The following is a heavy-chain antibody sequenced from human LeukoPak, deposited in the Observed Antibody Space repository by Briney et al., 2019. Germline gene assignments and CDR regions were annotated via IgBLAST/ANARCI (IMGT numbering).Heavy chain of an antibody. CDR2: IYPGDSDT. D-gene: IGHD6-13*01. CDR1: GYSFTSYW. Sequence: GESLKISCKGSGYSFTSYWIGWVRQMPGKGLEWMGIIYPGDSDTRYSPSFQGQVTISADKSISTAYLQWSSLKATDTAMYYCASQYSSSWGGLNYWGQGTLVTVSS. CDR3: ASQYSSSWGGLNY. J-gene: IGHJ4*02. V-gene: IGHV5-51*01.